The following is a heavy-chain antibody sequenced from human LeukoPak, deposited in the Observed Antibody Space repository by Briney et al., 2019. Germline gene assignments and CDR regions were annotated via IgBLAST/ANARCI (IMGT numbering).Heavy chain of an antibody. J-gene: IGHJ4*02. D-gene: IGHD6-19*01. Sequence: GGSLRLSCAASGFTFSSYAMSWVRQAPGKGLEWVSAISGSGGSTYYADSVKGRFTISRGNSKNTLYLQMNSLRAEDTAVYYCAKDHRNPQIIAVAAYYFDYWGQGTLVTVSS. CDR1: GFTFSSYA. CDR2: ISGSGGST. V-gene: IGHV3-23*01. CDR3: AKDHRNPQIIAVAAYYFDY.